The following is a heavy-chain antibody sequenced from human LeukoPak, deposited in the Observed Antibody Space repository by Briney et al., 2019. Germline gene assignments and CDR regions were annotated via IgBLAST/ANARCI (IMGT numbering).Heavy chain of an antibody. CDR2: ISPRYGSA. J-gene: IGHJ4*02. CDR1: GYTFSNYH. D-gene: IGHD5-24*01. CDR3: AREEARDGSTGYYFDY. Sequence: GASVKVSCKASGYTFSNYHIHWVRQAPGQGIEWMGIISPRYGSATYAQKFQGRVTMTRDMSTSTVHMELSSLRSDDTAVYYCAREEARDGSTGYYFDYWGQGTLLTVSS. V-gene: IGHV1-46*01.